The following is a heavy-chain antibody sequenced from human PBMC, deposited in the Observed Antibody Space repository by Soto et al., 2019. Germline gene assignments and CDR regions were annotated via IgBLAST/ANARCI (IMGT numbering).Heavy chain of an antibody. CDR1: GGTSTRYA. CDR2: IVPMFGTS. CDR3: NRGSEYAFWSGYL. V-gene: IGHV1-69*06. J-gene: IGHJ4*02. Sequence: QERLVQSGAEVRKPGSSVKVSCKVTGGTSTRYAINWVRQAPGQGLEWMGGIVPMFGTSKYAQKIQGRVTITADTSTNIAYMELRSLRSEDTAVYYCNRGSEYAFWSGYLWGQGTLVSVSS. D-gene: IGHD3-3*01.